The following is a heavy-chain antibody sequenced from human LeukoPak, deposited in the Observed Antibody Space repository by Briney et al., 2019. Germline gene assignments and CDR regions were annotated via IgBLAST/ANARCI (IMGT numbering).Heavy chain of an antibody. D-gene: IGHD6-13*01. CDR3: ARSPAAGTMDY. J-gene: IGHJ4*02. CDR2: ISSSSSYI. Sequence: GGSLRLSCAASGFTFSSYSMNWVRQAPGKGLEWVSSISSSSSYIYYADSVKGRFTISRDNAKNSLYLQMNSLKAEDTAVYYCARSPAAGTMDYWGQGTLVTVSS. V-gene: IGHV3-21*01. CDR1: GFTFSSYS.